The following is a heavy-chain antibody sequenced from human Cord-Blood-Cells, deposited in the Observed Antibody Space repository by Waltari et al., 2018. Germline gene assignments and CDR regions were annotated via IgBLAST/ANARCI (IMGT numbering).Heavy chain of an antibody. CDR2: IERGGNT. D-gene: IGHD3-10*01. CDR3: AREGGSGKGPFDI. J-gene: IGHJ3*02. Sequence: EVQLAETGGGLIQHDGCLTLSCAASGCTVSSNYMICVRQAPGKGLEWVSYIERGGNTDYAAYVKSRFTISRDKSKNPLYLKRNSLREEDTAVYSCAREGGSGKGPFDIWGQGTMVTVSS. V-gene: IGHV3-53*02. CDR1: GCTVSSNY.